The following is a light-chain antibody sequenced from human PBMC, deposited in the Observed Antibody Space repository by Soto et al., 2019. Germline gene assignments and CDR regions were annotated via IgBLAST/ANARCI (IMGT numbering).Light chain of an antibody. CDR1: SSNVGGYNY. CDR2: NVS. Sequence: QSALTQPASVSGSPGHSITISCTGTSSNVGGYNYASWYQQHPGKAPKLMIYNVSNRPSGVSNRCSGSKSGNTASLTISGLQAEDEADYYCSSYTSSSTLYVFGTGTKLTVL. J-gene: IGLJ1*01. CDR3: SSYTSSSTLYV. V-gene: IGLV2-14*01.